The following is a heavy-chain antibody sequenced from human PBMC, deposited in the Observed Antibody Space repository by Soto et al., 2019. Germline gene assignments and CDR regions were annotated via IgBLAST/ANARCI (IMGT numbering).Heavy chain of an antibody. V-gene: IGHV3-23*01. Sequence: EVQLLESGGGLVQPGGSLRLSCAASGFTFSSYALSWVRQAPGRGLEWVSAISGSGGSTYYADSAKGRFTISRDNARNTLYLQMNSLRVDDSAVYYCAKGGADNDPPGYWGQGTLVTVSS. CDR3: AKGGADNDPPGY. J-gene: IGHJ4*02. CDR1: GFTFSSYA. D-gene: IGHD1-1*01. CDR2: ISGSGGST.